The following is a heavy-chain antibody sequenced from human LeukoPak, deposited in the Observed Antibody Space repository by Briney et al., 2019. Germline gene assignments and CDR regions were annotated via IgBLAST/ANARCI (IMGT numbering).Heavy chain of an antibody. J-gene: IGHJ3*02. Sequence: PSETLPLTCTVSGGSISSYYWSWIRQPPGKGLEWIGYIYYSGSTNYNPSLKSRVTISVDTSKNQFSLKLSSVTAADTAVYYCARDLPRGYSGYDAFDIWGQGTMVTVSS. CDR1: GGSISSYY. CDR3: ARDLPRGYSGYDAFDI. V-gene: IGHV4-59*01. CDR2: IYYSGST. D-gene: IGHD5-12*01.